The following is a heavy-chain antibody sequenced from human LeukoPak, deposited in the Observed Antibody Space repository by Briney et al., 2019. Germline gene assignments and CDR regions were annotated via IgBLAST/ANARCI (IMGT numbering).Heavy chain of an antibody. CDR1: GGSISSYY. Sequence: SETLSLTCTVSGGSISSYYWSWIRQPPGKGLEWIGYIYYSGSTYYNPSLKSRVTISVDTSKNQFSLKLGSVTAADTAVYYCARHDLLSSEHFALDYWGQGTLVTVSS. J-gene: IGHJ4*02. CDR3: ARHDLLSSEHFALDY. D-gene: IGHD2/OR15-2a*01. CDR2: IYYSGST. V-gene: IGHV4-59*04.